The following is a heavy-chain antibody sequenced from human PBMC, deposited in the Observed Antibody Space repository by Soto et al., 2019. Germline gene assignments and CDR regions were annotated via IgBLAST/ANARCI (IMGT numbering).Heavy chain of an antibody. V-gene: IGHV4-31*03. Sequence: QVQLQESGPGLVKPSQTLSLTCTVSGGSIGSGGYYWSWIRQHPGRGLEWIGWIYHSGSTYYNPSLKSRVTISVDTSKNQFSLKLRSVTAADTAVYYCARDAPSSAFDRGKDWGQGTLVTVSS. J-gene: IGHJ4*02. CDR2: IYHSGST. CDR1: GGSIGSGGYY. D-gene: IGHD3-10*01. CDR3: ARDAPSSAFDRGKD.